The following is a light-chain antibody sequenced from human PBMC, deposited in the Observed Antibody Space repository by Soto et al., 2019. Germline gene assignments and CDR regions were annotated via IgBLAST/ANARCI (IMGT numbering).Light chain of an antibody. Sequence: QSVLTQPPSASGSPGQSVTTSCTGTSIDVGGYNYVSWYQQHPGRAPKLMIYEVSKRPSGVPDRFSGSKSGNTASLTVSGLQAEDEADYYCSSYAGTHIVFGIGTKVTVL. J-gene: IGLJ1*01. CDR1: SIDVGGYNY. CDR3: SSYAGTHIV. V-gene: IGLV2-8*01. CDR2: EVS.